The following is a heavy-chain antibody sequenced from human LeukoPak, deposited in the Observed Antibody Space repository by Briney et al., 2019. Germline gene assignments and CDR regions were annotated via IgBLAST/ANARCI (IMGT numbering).Heavy chain of an antibody. CDR2: INSDGSST. J-gene: IGHJ4*02. D-gene: IGHD3-22*01. CDR3: ARAYYYDSSGLYYFDY. Sequence: GGSLRLSCAASGFTFSSYWMHWVRQAPGKGLVWVSRINSDGSSTSYADSVKGRFTISRDNSKNTLYLQMNSLRAEDTAVYYCARAYYYDSSGLYYFDYWGQGTLVTVSS. CDR1: GFTFSSYW. V-gene: IGHV3-74*01.